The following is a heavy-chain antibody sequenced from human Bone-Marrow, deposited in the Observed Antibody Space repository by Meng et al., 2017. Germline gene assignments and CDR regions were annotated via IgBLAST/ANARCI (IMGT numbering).Heavy chain of an antibody. CDR3: ARGEAYFPTTGADWFDP. Sequence: GESLKISCKGSGYSFTSYWIGWVRQMPGKGLEWMGIIYPGDSDTRYSPSFQGQVTISADKFISTAYLQWSSLKASDTAMYYCARGEAYFPTTGADWFDPWGQGTLVTVSS. J-gene: IGHJ5*02. V-gene: IGHV5-51*01. D-gene: IGHD2-21*01. CDR1: GYSFTSYW. CDR2: IYPGDSDT.